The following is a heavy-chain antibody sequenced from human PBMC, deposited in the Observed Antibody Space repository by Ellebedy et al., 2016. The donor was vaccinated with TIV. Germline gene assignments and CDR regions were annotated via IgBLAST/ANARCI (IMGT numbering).Heavy chain of an antibody. CDR3: ARDTTSDY. J-gene: IGHJ4*02. CDR1: GFTFSDHY. CDR2: SRNKAKSYTT. V-gene: IGHV3-72*01. Sequence: PGGSLRLSCAVSGFTFSDHYMDWVRLAPGKGPEWVGRSRNKAKSYTTDYAASVKGRFTISRDDSTNSLYLQMNSLKTEDTAIYYCARDTTSDYWGQGTLVTVSS. D-gene: IGHD1-1*01.